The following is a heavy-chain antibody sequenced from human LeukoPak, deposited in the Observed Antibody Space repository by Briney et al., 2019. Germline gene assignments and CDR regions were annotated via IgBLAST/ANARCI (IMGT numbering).Heavy chain of an antibody. CDR1: GFTFSTYT. J-gene: IGHJ5*02. D-gene: IGHD1-26*01. V-gene: IGHV3-21*01. CDR3: ARDKRGANWFDP. CDR2: ISGSSAYI. Sequence: PGGSLRLSCSASGFTFSTYTMNWVRQAPGKGLEWVSSISGSSAYIYYADSVKGRCTIPRDNAKNSLYLQMNSLRAEDTAVYYCARDKRGANWFDPWGQGTLVTVSS.